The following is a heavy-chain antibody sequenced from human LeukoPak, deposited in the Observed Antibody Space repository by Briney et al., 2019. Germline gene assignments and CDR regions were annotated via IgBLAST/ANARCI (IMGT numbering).Heavy chain of an antibody. V-gene: IGHV3-48*01. CDR2: ISRSSSTI. Sequence: GGSLRLSCAASGFTFSSYSMNWVRQAPGKGLEWVSYISRSSSTIYYADSVKGRFTTSRDNAKNSLYLQMNSLRAEDTAVYYCARGGGTWAAEYFQHWGQGTLVTVSS. J-gene: IGHJ1*01. CDR3: ARGGGTWAAEYFQH. CDR1: GFTFSSYS. D-gene: IGHD2-15*01.